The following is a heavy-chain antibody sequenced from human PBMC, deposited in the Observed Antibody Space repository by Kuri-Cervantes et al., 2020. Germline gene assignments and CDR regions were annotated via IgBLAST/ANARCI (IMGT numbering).Heavy chain of an antibody. CDR1: GGSISTSSSY. Sequence: GSLRLSCTVSGGSISTSSSYWGWIRQPPGKGLEWIGSIFYSGSTYYNPSLKSRVSISVDTSKNQFPLQLSSVTAADTAVYYCARVALGGVFFEYWGQGTLVTVSS. CDR2: IFYSGST. J-gene: IGHJ4*02. CDR3: ARVALGGVFFEY. D-gene: IGHD2-8*02. V-gene: IGHV4-39*06.